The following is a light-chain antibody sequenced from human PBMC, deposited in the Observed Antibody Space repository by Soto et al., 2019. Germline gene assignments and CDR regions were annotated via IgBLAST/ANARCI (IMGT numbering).Light chain of an antibody. V-gene: IGKV1-33*01. J-gene: IGKJ2*01. Sequence: DIKLTQSPSSLSASVGDRVTITCQASQDIKNFLNWYQQKPGKAPKLLIYDGSSLETGVPSRFSGSGSGTDFTFAISSLQPEDIATYYCQQYDDLPYTFGQGTKLEI. CDR1: QDIKNF. CDR2: DGS. CDR3: QQYDDLPYT.